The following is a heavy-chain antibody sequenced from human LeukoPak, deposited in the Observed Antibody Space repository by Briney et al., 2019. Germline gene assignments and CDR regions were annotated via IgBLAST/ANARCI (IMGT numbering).Heavy chain of an antibody. J-gene: IGHJ3*02. Sequence: GGSLRLSCAASGFTFSIYEMNWVRQAPGKGLEWISYISSSGSTIYYADSVKGRFTISRDNAKNSLYLQMNSLRAEDTAVYYCARVWPRIAVAGTRLYAFDIWGQGTMVTVSS. V-gene: IGHV3-48*03. D-gene: IGHD6-19*01. CDR1: GFTFSIYE. CDR2: ISSSGSTI. CDR3: ARVWPRIAVAGTRLYAFDI.